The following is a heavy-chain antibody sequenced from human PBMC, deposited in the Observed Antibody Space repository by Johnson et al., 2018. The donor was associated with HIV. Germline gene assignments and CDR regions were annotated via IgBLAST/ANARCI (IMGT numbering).Heavy chain of an antibody. J-gene: IGHJ3*02. V-gene: IGHV3-33*03. CDR1: GFTFSSYG. CDR2: IWYDGSNK. D-gene: IGHD3-16*01. Sequence: QVQLVESGGGVVQPGRSLRLSCAASGFTFSSYGIHWVRQAPGKGLEWVAVIWYDGSNKYYADSVKGRFTISRDTSKKMLYLQMNSLRVDDTAVYYCAKTGGGAALDSWGQGTMVTVSS. CDR3: AKTGGGAALDS.